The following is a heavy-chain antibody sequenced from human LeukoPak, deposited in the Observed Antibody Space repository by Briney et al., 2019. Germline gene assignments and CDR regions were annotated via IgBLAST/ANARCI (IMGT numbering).Heavy chain of an antibody. CDR2: IYHSGST. CDR3: ARDYKWFDP. CDR1: GYSISSGYY. V-gene: IGHV4-38-2*02. J-gene: IGHJ5*02. Sequence: SETLSLTCTVSGYSISSGYYWGWIRQPPGKGLEWIGSIYHSGSTYYNPSLKSRVTISVDTSKNQFSLKLSSVTAADPAVYYCARDYKWFDPWGQGTLVTVSS.